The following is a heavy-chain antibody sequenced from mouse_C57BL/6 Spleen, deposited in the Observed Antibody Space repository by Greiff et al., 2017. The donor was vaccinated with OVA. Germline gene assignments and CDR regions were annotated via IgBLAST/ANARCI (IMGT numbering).Heavy chain of an antibody. D-gene: IGHD1-1*01. V-gene: IGHV1-9*01. CDR3: ATTVGY. Sequence: QVQLLQSGAELMKPGASVKLSCTATGYTFTGYWIEWVKQRPGHGLEWIGEIVPGSGSTNYNEKFKGKTTFTADTSSNTAYMQLSSLTTEDSAIYYCATTVGYWGQGTTLTVSS. J-gene: IGHJ2*01. CDR1: GYTFTGYW. CDR2: IVPGSGST.